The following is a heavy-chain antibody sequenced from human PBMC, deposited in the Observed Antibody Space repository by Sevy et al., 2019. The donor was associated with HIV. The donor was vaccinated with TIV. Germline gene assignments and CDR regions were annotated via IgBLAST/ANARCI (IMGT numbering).Heavy chain of an antibody. V-gene: IGHV4-61*01. CDR3: ARGGNDNGGMYFDF. CDR1: GGSVSGVIYC. Sequence: SETLSLTCTVSGGSVSGVIYCWTWIRQPPGKGLEWIGYASYRGLTNYNPSLKSRVTISVDTSKNQFSLKLTSVSAADTAVYYCARGGNDNGGMYFDFWGQGTLVTVSS. J-gene: IGHJ4*02. CDR2: ASYRGLT. D-gene: IGHD4-17*01.